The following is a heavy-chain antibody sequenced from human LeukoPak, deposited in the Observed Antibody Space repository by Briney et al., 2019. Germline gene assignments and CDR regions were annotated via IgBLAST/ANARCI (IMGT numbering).Heavy chain of an antibody. D-gene: IGHD3-22*01. Sequence: SETLSLTCTVSGDSFTTHYWSWIRQPPGRGLEWIGYISYLGSTNYNPSLKSRVTISIDTSKSEVSLMLTSVTAADTAVYYCASDSISMNAFDAWGQGTMVTVSS. CDR3: ASDSISMNAFDA. V-gene: IGHV4-59*11. J-gene: IGHJ3*01. CDR1: GDSFTTHY. CDR2: ISYLGST.